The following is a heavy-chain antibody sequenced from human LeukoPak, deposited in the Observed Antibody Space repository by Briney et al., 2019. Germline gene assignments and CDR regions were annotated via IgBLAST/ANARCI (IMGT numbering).Heavy chain of an antibody. Sequence: GASVKVSCKASGYTFTGYYMHWVRQAPGLELEWMGWINPNSGGTNYAQKFQGRVTMTRDKSISTAYMELSRLRSDDTAVYYCAREDSSGSYFNWFDPWGQGTLVTVSS. CDR3: AREDSSGSYFNWFDP. CDR1: GYTFTGYY. D-gene: IGHD3-10*01. CDR2: INPNSGGT. V-gene: IGHV1-2*02. J-gene: IGHJ5*02.